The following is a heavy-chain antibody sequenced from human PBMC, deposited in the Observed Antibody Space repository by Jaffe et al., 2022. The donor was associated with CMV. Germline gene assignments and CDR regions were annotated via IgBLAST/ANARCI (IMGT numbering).Heavy chain of an antibody. V-gene: IGHV3-11*01. CDR3: ARDGLAKAAGVYSSSSYGMDV. Sequence: VQLVESGGGLVKPGGSLRLSCAASGFTFTDYYMSWIRQAPGKGLEWVSYISSSGTIIYYADSVKGRFTISRDNANNLLYLQMNSLRAEDTAVYYCARDGLAKAAGVYSSSSYGMDVWGQGTTVTVSS. J-gene: IGHJ6*02. CDR1: GFTFTDYY. CDR2: ISSSGTII. D-gene: IGHD6-13*01.